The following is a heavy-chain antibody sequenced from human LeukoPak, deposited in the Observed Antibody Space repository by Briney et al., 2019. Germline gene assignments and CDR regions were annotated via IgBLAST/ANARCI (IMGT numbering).Heavy chain of an antibody. V-gene: IGHV3-66*01. Sequence: GGSLRLSCAASGFTVSSNYMTWVRQAPGRGLEWVSVTYSDGNTYYADSVRGRFTISRDKSKNTLYLQMNSLRAEDTAVYYCAKSRSFNDAFDIWGQGTMVTVSS. J-gene: IGHJ3*02. CDR2: TYSDGNT. CDR3: AKSRSFNDAFDI. CDR1: GFTVSSNY.